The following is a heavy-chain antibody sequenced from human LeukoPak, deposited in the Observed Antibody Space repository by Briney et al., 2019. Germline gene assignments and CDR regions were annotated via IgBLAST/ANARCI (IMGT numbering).Heavy chain of an antibody. Sequence: SETLSLTCGVYGGSFNGYYWSWIRQPPGKGVEWIGEINHSGSTNYNPSLKSRVTISVDTSKNQFSLKLSSVTAADTAVYYCAREGGKGWYVRSYTFDIWGRGTLVAVSS. J-gene: IGHJ3*02. CDR2: INHSGST. V-gene: IGHV4-34*01. D-gene: IGHD6-19*01. CDR3: AREGGKGWYVRSYTFDI. CDR1: GGSFNGYY.